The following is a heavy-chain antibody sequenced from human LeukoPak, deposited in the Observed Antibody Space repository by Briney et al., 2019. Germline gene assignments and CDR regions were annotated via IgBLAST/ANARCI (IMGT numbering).Heavy chain of an antibody. J-gene: IGHJ5*02. CDR1: GGSISSSSYY. Sequence: SETLSLTCNVSGGSISSSSYYWGWIRQPPGKGLEWIGSIYYSGRTYYNPSLKSRVTISGDTSKNQFSLKLSSVTAADTAVYYCARRLDWFDPWGQGTLVTVSS. V-gene: IGHV4-39*01. CDR2: IYYSGRT. CDR3: ARRLDWFDP.